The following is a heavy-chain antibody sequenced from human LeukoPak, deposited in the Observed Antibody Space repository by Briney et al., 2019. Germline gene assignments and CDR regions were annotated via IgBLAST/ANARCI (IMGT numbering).Heavy chain of an antibody. CDR2: IYYSGST. Sequence: SETLSLTCTVSGGSISSYYWSWIRQPPGKGLEWIGHIYYSGSTNYNPSLKSRVTISVDTSKNQFSLKLSSVTAADTAVYYCARGRYYDSSGYYHFDYWGQGTLVTVSS. V-gene: IGHV4-59*01. D-gene: IGHD3-22*01. CDR3: ARGRYYDSSGYYHFDY. J-gene: IGHJ4*02. CDR1: GGSISSYY.